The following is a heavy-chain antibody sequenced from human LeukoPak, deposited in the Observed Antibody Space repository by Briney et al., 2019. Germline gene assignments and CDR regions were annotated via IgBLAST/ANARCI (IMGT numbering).Heavy chain of an antibody. J-gene: IGHJ4*02. Sequence: GRSLRLSCAASGFTFSSYAMHWVRQAPGKGLEWVAVISYDGSNKYYADSVKGRFTISRDNSKNTLYLQMNSLRAEDTAVYYRARTVETLWGQGTLVTVSS. CDR2: ISYDGSNK. V-gene: IGHV3-30-3*01. CDR3: ARTVETL. CDR1: GFTFSSYA. D-gene: IGHD4-23*01.